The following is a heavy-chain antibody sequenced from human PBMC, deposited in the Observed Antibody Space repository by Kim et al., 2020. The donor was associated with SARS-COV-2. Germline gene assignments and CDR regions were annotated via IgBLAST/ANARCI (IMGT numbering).Heavy chain of an antibody. D-gene: IGHD2-2*01. CDR1: GFTFSSYA. J-gene: IGHJ4*02. CDR3: AKVLYCSSTSCYDGLGY. CDR2: ISSNGGST. V-gene: IGHV3-64D*09. Sequence: GGSLRLSCSASGFTFSSYAMHWVRQAPGKGLEYVSAISSNGGSTYYADSVKGRFTISRDNSKNTLYLQMSSLRADDTAVYYCAKVLYCSSTSCYDGLGYWGQGTLVTVSS.